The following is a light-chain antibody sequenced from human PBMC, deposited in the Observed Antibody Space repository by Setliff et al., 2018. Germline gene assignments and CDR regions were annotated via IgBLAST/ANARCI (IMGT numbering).Light chain of an antibody. Sequence: QSALTQPPSVSGAPGQRVTISCTGSRSNIGAGYAVHWYQQFPGTAPKLLIYDNNNRPSGVPDRFSGSKSGTSASLAITGLQAEDEADYYCQSYDNSLSGSGLFGTGTKV. J-gene: IGLJ1*01. V-gene: IGLV1-40*01. CDR1: RSNIGAGYA. CDR2: DNN. CDR3: QSYDNSLSGSGL.